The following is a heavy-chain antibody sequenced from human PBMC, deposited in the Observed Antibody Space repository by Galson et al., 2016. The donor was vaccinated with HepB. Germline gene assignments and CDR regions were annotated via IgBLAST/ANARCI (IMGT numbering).Heavy chain of an antibody. CDR3: TRIVNWGGTIDF. CDR1: DDSISSTNYY. Sequence: SETLSLTCSVSDDSISSTNYYWGWVRQAPGKGLEWIGSIHYTGSTYFRSSVKSRLTMSVDTSTNLFSMKLRSVTAADTAVYFCTRIVNWGGTIDFWGRGTLVTVSS. J-gene: IGHJ4*02. V-gene: IGHV4-39*07. CDR2: IHYTGST. D-gene: IGHD7-27*01.